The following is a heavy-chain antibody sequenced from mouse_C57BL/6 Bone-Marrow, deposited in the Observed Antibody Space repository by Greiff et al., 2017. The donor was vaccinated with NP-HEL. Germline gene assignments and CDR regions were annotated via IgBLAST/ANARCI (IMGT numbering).Heavy chain of an antibody. CDR3: ARSIYYDYADDPFYGMDD. Sequence: EVHLVESGGGLVQPGGSLSLSCAASGFTFTDYYMSWVRQPPGKALEWVGFIRNKANGYTIEYSASVKGRLTISRDNSQSSLYLQMNALRAEDSATYYCARSIYYDYADDPFYGMDDWGQGTSVTVSS. D-gene: IGHD2-4*01. CDR1: GFTFTDYY. CDR2: IRNKANGYTI. V-gene: IGHV7-3*01. J-gene: IGHJ4*01.